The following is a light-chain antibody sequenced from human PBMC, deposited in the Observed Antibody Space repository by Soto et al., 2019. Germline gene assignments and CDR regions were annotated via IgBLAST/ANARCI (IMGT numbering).Light chain of an antibody. J-gene: IGLJ2*01. CDR2: EVS. CDR3: SSYAGSNTFVV. V-gene: IGLV2-8*01. Sequence: QSVLTQPPSASGSPGQSVTISCTGTSGDVGGSNSVSWYRQHPGKAPKLMIYEVSKRPSGVPDRFSGSKSGNTASLTVSGLQAEDEADYYCSSYAGSNTFVVCGGGTKLTVL. CDR1: SGDVGGSNS.